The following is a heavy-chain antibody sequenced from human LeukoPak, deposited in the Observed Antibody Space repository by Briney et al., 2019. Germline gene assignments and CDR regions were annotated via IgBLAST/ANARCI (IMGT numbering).Heavy chain of an antibody. D-gene: IGHD6-19*01. CDR1: GFTFSSYE. V-gene: IGHV3-48*03. CDR2: ISSSGSTI. Sequence: GGSLRHSCAASGFTFSSYEMNWVRQAPGKGLEWVSYISSSGSTIYYADSVKGRFTISRDNAKNSLYLQMNSLRAEDTAVYYCARDPLGSTPDRGWYNWFDPWGQGTLVTVSS. CDR3: ARDPLGSTPDRGWYNWFDP. J-gene: IGHJ5*02.